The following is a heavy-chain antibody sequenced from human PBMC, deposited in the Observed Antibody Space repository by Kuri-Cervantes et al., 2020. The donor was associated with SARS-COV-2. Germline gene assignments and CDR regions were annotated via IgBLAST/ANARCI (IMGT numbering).Heavy chain of an antibody. CDR3: ARDLVDTAMAVFDY. CDR2: VKTNSGNT. CDR1: ETTFPNYD. D-gene: IGHD5-18*01. Sequence: ASVKVSCKAPETTFPNYDINWVRQATGQGLEWMGMVKTNSGNTLYAQFFQGRVTMTRDTSTSTVYMELSRLRSDDTAVYYCARDLVDTAMAVFDYWGQGTLVTVSS. V-gene: IGHV1-8*01. J-gene: IGHJ4*02.